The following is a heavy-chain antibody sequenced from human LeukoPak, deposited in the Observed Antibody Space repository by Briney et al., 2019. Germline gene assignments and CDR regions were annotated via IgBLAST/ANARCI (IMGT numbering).Heavy chain of an antibody. CDR1: GFTFSDYY. J-gene: IGHJ3*02. Sequence: GGSLRLSCAASGFTFSDYYMSWIRQAPGKGLEWVSYISSSGSTIYYADSVKGRFTISRDNAKNSLYLQMNSLRAEDTAVYYCASAYYYDSNYAFDIWGQGTMVTVSS. CDR3: ASAYYYDSNYAFDI. CDR2: ISSSGSTI. V-gene: IGHV3-11*04. D-gene: IGHD3-22*01.